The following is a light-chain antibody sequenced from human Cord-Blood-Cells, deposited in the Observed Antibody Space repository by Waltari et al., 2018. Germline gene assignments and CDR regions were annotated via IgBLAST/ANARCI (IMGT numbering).Light chain of an antibody. Sequence: SYELTRPPSLSVSPGHTASTTRSGVKLAANNACWYQQKPGKSPVLVIYQDSKRPSVIPERFSGYNSGNTATLTSSGTQAMDEADYNCQAGDSSTYVYGTGTKVTVL. J-gene: IGLJ1*01. V-gene: IGLV3-1*01. CDR2: QDS. CDR3: QAGDSSTYV. CDR1: KLAANN.